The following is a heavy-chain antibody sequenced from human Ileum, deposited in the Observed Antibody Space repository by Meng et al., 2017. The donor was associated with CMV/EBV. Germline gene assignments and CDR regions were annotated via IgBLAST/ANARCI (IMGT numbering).Heavy chain of an antibody. CDR3: VRDVGQPGEGNTWYKWYDP. CDR1: GFALIGHW. CDR2: ISHDGSRT. J-gene: IGHJ5*02. V-gene: IGHV3-74*01. D-gene: IGHD6-13*01. Sequence: GGSLRLSCAASGFALIGHWMHWVRQIPGKGLMWISDISHDGSRTAYADSVKGRFTIYRDNAKNTLYLQMNRLRAEDTAVYYCVRDVGQPGEGNTWYKWYDPWGQGTLVTVSS.